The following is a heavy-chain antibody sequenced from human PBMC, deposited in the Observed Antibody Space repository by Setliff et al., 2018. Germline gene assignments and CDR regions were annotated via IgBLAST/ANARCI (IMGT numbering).Heavy chain of an antibody. Sequence: SETLSLTCAVSGYSISRGYYWGWIRQPPGKGLEWIGSNDHSGSATYNPSLKSRVTMSIDTSKNQFSLKRNAVTAADMAVYYCAREQWLDPPGYYYMDVWAKGTTVTVSS. J-gene: IGHJ6*03. D-gene: IGHD6-19*01. CDR3: AREQWLDPPGYYYMDV. CDR2: NDHSGSA. CDR1: GYSISRGYY. V-gene: IGHV4-38-2*02.